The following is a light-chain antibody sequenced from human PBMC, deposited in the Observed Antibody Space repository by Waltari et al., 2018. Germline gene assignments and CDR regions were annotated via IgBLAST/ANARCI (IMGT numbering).Light chain of an antibody. V-gene: IGLV2-23*01. J-gene: IGLJ3*02. Sequence: QSALTQPASVSGSPGQSISISCTGTSSDGGNYNHVSWYQQPPGKAPKVMIYEASQRPSGVSERVSGSKSGNTAALTISGLQAEAEADSYCCSYARSGTWVFGVGTKLTVL. CDR2: EAS. CDR1: SSDGGNYNH. CDR3: CSYARSGTWV.